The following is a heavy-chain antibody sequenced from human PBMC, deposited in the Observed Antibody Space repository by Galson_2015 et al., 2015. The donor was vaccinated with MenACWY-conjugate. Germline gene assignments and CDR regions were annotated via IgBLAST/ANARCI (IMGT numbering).Heavy chain of an antibody. J-gene: IGHJ4*02. CDR3: ARDGSGWVIDF. V-gene: IGHV3-48*04. CDR2: IGSVTSTI. D-gene: IGHD6-19*01. CDR1: GFTFSHYS. Sequence: SLRLSCAASGFTFSHYSMYWVRQAPGKGLEWVSYIGSVTSTIYSRDSVKGRFTISRDNAKNSLYLQMNSLRAEDTAVYYCARDGSGWVIDFWGQGTLVTVSS.